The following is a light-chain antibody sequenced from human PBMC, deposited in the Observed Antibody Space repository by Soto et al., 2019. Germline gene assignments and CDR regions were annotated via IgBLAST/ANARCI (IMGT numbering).Light chain of an antibody. CDR1: SSDIGAYDY. CDR3: SLYERTTTLNYV. CDR2: DVS. J-gene: IGLJ1*01. V-gene: IGLV2-14*03. Sequence: QSALSQPASVSGSPGQSITISCTGTSSDIGAYDYVSWYQHHPGKAPKLVIYDVSDRPSGVSNRFSGSKSGNTASLTISGLQVEDEADYYCSLYERTTTLNYVFGTGTKVTVL.